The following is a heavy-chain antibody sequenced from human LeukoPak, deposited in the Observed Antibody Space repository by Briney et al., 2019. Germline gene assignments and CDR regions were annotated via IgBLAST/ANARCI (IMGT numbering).Heavy chain of an antibody. J-gene: IGHJ4*02. CDR3: ARHRDIVVVVAATYFDY. D-gene: IGHD2-15*01. V-gene: IGHV4-39*01. Sequence: PGGSLRLSCAASGFTFSSYSMNWIRQPPGKGLEWIGSIYYSGSTYYNPSLKSRVTISVDTSKNQFSLKLSSVTAADTAVYYRARHRDIVVVVAATYFDYWGQGTLVTVSS. CDR1: GFTFSSYS. CDR2: IYYSGST.